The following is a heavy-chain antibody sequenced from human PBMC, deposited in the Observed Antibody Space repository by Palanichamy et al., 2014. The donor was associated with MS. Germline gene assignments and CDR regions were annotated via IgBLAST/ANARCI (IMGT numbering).Heavy chain of an antibody. CDR3: VREDRGSNYPGWFDP. CDR2: INPSGGAT. Sequence: QVQLVQSGAEVKKPGASVKVSCRASGYTFASYYMHWVRQAPGQGLEWMGIINPSGGATDYAQKFKGRVTMTRDTSTSTVYMELTRLKSEDTAVYYCVREDRGSNYPGWFDPWGQGTLVIVSS. D-gene: IGHD4-11*01. V-gene: IGHV1-46*01. J-gene: IGHJ5*02. CDR1: GYTFASYY.